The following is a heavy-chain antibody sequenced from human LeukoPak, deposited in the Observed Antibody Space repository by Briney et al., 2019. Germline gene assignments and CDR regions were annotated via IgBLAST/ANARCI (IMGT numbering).Heavy chain of an antibody. Sequence: GGSLRLSRAASGFTFSDYGMNWIRQAPGKGLEWVSSTPGSDNNIWYADSVKGRFTISRDNAKNLVYLQMKSLRAEDTAMYYCARDRGALQRGDAFDIWGQGTMVTVSS. CDR1: GFTFSDYG. J-gene: IGHJ3*02. D-gene: IGHD5-18*01. V-gene: IGHV3-21*06. CDR2: TPGSDNNI. CDR3: ARDRGALQRGDAFDI.